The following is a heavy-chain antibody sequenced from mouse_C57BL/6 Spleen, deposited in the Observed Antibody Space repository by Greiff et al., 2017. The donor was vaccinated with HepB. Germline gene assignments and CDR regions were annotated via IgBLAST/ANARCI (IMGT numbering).Heavy chain of an antibody. V-gene: IGHV1-4*01. CDR1: GYTFTSYT. Sequence: QVQLQQSGAELARPGASVKMSCKASGYTFTSYTMHWVKQRPGQGLEWIGCINPSSGYTKYNQKFKDKATLTADKSSSTAYMQLSSLTSEDSAVYYCARAESTMVTNLYFDVWGTGTTVTVSS. CDR3: ARAESTMVTNLYFDV. D-gene: IGHD2-2*01. J-gene: IGHJ1*03. CDR2: INPSSGYT.